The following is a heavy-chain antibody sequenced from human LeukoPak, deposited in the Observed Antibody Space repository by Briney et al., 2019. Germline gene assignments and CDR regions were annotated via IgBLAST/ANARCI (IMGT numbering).Heavy chain of an antibody. CDR2: INNDGSTT. V-gene: IGHV3-74*01. CDR3: ARNRKDCSSTSCYGRAYYMDV. D-gene: IGHD2-2*01. Sequence: GGSLRLSCAASGFTFGSFWMHWVRQVPGKGLVWVSRINNDGSTTSYADSVKGRFTISRDNAKNSLYLQLNTLRAEDTAVYYCARNRKDCSSTSCYGRAYYMDVWGKGTTVTVSS. J-gene: IGHJ6*03. CDR1: GFTFGSFW.